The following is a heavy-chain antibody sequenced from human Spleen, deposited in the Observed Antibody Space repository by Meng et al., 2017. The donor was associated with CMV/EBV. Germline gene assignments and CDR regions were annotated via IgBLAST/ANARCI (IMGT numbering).Heavy chain of an antibody. Sequence: ASVKVSCKASGYNFRSYGFSWVRQAPGQGLEWMGWISPHSGNTNYAQKFQGRVTMTTDTSTSKAYPDLRGLRYDDSAVYYCARMYCSSTTCYSWENYFDFWGQGTLVTVSS. J-gene: IGHJ4*02. V-gene: IGHV1-18*01. D-gene: IGHD2-2*01. CDR1: GYNFRSYG. CDR3: ARMYCSSTTCYSWENYFDF. CDR2: ISPHSGNT.